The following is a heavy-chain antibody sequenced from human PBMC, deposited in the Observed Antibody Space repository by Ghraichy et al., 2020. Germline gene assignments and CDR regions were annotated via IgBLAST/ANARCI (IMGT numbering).Heavy chain of an antibody. CDR2: IYYSGST. J-gene: IGHJ4*02. CDR3: ARSGPQKYYYDSSGPTDY. V-gene: IGHV4-39*01. D-gene: IGHD3-22*01. CDR1: GGSISSSSYY. Sequence: SETLSLTCTVSGGSISSSSYYWGWIRQPPGKGLEWIGSIYYSGSTYYNPSLKSRVTISVDTSKNQFSLKLSSVTAADTAVYYCARSGPQKYYYDSSGPTDYWGQGTLVTVSA.